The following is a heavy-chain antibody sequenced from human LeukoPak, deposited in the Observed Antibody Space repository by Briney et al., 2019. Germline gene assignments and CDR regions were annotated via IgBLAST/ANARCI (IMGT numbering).Heavy chain of an antibody. J-gene: IGHJ5*02. V-gene: IGHV4-34*01. D-gene: IGHD2-21*02. Sequence: SETLSLTCTVSSGSISSYYWSWIRQPPGKGLEWIGEINHSGSTNYNPSLKSRVTISVDTSKNQFSLKLSSVTAADTAVYYCASAYCGGDCQIPWGQGTLVTVSS. CDR2: INHSGST. CDR1: SGSISSYY. CDR3: ASAYCGGDCQIP.